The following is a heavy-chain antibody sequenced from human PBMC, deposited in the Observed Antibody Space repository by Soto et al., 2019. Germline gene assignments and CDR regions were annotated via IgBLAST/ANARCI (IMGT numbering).Heavy chain of an antibody. V-gene: IGHV1-69*13. Sequence: GASVKVSCKASGGTFSSYAISWVRQAPGQGLEWMGGIIPIFGTANYAQKFQGRVTITADESTSTAYMELSSLRSEDTAVYYCASARSSSWRGTVYYFDYWGQGTLVTVSS. J-gene: IGHJ4*02. CDR1: GGTFSSYA. CDR2: IIPIFGTA. CDR3: ASARSSSWRGTVYYFDY. D-gene: IGHD6-13*01.